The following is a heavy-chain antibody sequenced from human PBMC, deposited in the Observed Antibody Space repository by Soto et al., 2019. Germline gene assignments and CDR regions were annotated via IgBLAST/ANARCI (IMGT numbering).Heavy chain of an antibody. J-gene: IGHJ4*02. CDR1: CGSVYRSGYY. V-gene: IGHV4-39*01. CDR3: GKVLVGATGHTDSDS. CDR2: IDYNGVT. Sequence: SETLSLTCTVSCGSVYRSGYYWGWIRQPPGRGLEWIGNIDYNGVTYSNPSLKSRVTISRDTSKNQFSLKLTSVTAADTALYYCGKVLVGATGHTDSDSWGPGTLVTVSS. D-gene: IGHD2-15*01.